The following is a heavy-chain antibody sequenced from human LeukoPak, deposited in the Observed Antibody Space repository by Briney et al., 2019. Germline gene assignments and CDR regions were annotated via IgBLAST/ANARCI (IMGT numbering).Heavy chain of an antibody. CDR3: AKGYYDSSGYLSY. D-gene: IGHD3-22*01. J-gene: IGHJ4*02. CDR1: GFTFSSYA. V-gene: IGHV3-9*01. Sequence: GGSLRLSCAASGFTFSSYAMSWVRQAPGKGLEWVSGISWNSGSIGYADSVKGRFTISRDNAKNSLYLQMNSLRAEDTALYYCAKGYYDSSGYLSYWGQGTLVTVSS. CDR2: ISWNSGSI.